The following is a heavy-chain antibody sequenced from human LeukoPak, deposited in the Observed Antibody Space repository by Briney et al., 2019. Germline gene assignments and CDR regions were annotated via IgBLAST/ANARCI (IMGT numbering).Heavy chain of an antibody. V-gene: IGHV4-61*01. Sequence: SSETLSLTCTVSGGSVSSGNYYWSWIRQPPGKGLEWIGYIYYSGSTNYNPSLKSRVTISVDTSKNQFSLKLSSVTAADTAVYYCASYSYYYDSSGYFDYWGQGTLVTVSS. CDR1: GGSVSSGNYY. CDR2: IYYSGST. D-gene: IGHD3-22*01. CDR3: ASYSYYYDSSGYFDY. J-gene: IGHJ4*02.